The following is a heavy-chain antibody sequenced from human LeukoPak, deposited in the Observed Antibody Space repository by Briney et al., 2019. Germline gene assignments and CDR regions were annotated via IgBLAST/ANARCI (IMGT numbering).Heavy chain of an antibody. CDR3: ARVSSGSYSHLDY. J-gene: IGHJ4*02. Sequence: PGGTLRLSCAASGFTFSSYGMHWVRQAPGQGLEWVAVIWHDGGNKYYADSVKGRFTVSRDNSKNTLYLQMNSLRVEDTAVYYCARVSSGSYSHLDYWGQGSLVTVSS. CDR2: IWHDGGNK. CDR1: GFTFSSYG. V-gene: IGHV3-33*01. D-gene: IGHD1-26*01.